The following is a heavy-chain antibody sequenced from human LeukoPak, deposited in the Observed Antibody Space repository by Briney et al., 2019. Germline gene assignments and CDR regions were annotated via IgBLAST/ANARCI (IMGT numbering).Heavy chain of an antibody. CDR2: INSDGIST. J-gene: IGHJ4*02. V-gene: IGHV3-74*01. CDR3: ARGGNYYDSSGPADY. Sequence: GGSLRLSCAASRFTFSRYWMHWVRNAPGKGLVWVSRINSDGISTSYAVSVKGRFTISRDNAKNTLYLQMNSLRAEDTAVYYCARGGNYYDSSGPADYWGQGTLVTVSS. CDR1: RFTFSRYW. D-gene: IGHD3-22*01.